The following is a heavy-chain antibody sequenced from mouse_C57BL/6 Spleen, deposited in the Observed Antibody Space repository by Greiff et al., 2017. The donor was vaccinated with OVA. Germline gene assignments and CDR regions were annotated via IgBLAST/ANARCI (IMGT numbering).Heavy chain of an antibody. CDR3: ARDSYGSSEGYFDY. V-gene: IGHV5-4*01. J-gene: IGHJ2*01. CDR2: ISDGGSYT. CDR1: GFTFSSYA. D-gene: IGHD1-1*01. Sequence: EVQVVESGGGLVKPGGSLKLSCAASGFTFSSYAMSWVRQTPEKRLEWVATISDGGSYTYYPDNVKGRFTISRDNAKNNLYLQMSHLKSEDTAMYYCARDSYGSSEGYFDYWGQGTTLTVSS.